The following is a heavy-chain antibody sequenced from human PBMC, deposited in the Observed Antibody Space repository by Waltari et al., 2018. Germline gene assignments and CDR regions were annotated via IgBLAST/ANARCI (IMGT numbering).Heavy chain of an antibody. D-gene: IGHD5-18*01. CDR3: AKVCRGYSYVRDAFDI. V-gene: IGHV3-23*01. CDR2: ISGSGGST. CDR1: GFTFSSYA. J-gene: IGHJ3*02. Sequence: EVQLLESGGGLVQPGGSLRLSCAASGFTFSSYAMSWVRPAPGKGLEWVSAISGSGGSTYYADSVKGRFTISRDNSKNTLYLQMNSLRAEDTAVYYCAKVCRGYSYVRDAFDIWGQGTMVTVSS.